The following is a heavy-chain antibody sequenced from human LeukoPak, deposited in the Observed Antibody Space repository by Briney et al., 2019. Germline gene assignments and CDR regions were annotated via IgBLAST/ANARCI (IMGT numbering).Heavy chain of an antibody. D-gene: IGHD3-22*01. Sequence: GGFLRLSCAASGFTFRSYEMNWVRQAPGKGLEWVSYITSSGNTIYYADSVKGRFTISRDNAKNSLYLQMNSLRAEDTAVYYCARANYYDISGYDYWGQGTLVTVSS. CDR3: ARANYYDISGYDY. J-gene: IGHJ4*02. CDR2: ITSSGNTI. V-gene: IGHV3-48*03. CDR1: GFTFRSYE.